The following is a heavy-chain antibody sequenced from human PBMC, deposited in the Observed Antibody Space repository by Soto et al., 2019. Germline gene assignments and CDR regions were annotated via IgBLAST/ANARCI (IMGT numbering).Heavy chain of an antibody. D-gene: IGHD3-22*01. V-gene: IGHV3-23*01. CDR3: AKPTTSYDSSGYSFDY. CDR1: GFTFSSYA. J-gene: IGHJ4*02. CDR2: ISGSGGST. Sequence: GGSLRLSCAASGFTFSSYAMSWVRQAPGKGLEWVSAISGSGGSTYYADSVKGRFPISRDNSKNTLYLQMNSLRAEDMAVYYCAKPTTSYDSSGYSFDYWGQGTLVTVSS.